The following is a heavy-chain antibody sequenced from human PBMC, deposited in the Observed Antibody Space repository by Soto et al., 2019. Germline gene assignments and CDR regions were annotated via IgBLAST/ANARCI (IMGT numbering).Heavy chain of an antibody. J-gene: IGHJ4*02. CDR3: AKSRSVVVPAAIVLDY. D-gene: IGHD2-2*02. CDR1: GGTFSSYA. V-gene: IGHV1-69*13. CDR2: IIPIFGTA. Sequence: SVNVSCKTSGGTFSSYAITGVLQATGKGLEWMGGIIPIFGTASYAQKFQGRVTITADESTSTAYMELSSLRAEDTAVYYCAKSRSVVVPAAIVLDYWGQGTLVTVSS.